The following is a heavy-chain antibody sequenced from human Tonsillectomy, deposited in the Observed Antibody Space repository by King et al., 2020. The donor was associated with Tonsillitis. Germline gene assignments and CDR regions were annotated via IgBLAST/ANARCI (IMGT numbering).Heavy chain of an antibody. Sequence: QLQESGPGLVKPSETLSLTCNVSADSLTTYYWSWLRQPPGKGLEWIGFIHISVITNSNPSLRSRVTISLDTSKNQFSLSLNSLTAADTAVYYCARGWGISWYRYFFDYWGQGTLVTVSS. CDR2: IHISVIT. V-gene: IGHV4-59*01. CDR3: ARGWGISWYRYFFDY. J-gene: IGHJ4*02. D-gene: IGHD6-13*01. CDR1: ADSLTTYY.